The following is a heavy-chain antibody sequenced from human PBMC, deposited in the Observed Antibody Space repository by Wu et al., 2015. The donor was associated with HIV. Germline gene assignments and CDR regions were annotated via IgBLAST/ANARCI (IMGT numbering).Heavy chain of an antibody. J-gene: IGHJ4*02. V-gene: IGHV1-18*01. Sequence: QVQLVQSGAEVKKPGASVKVSCKASGYTFTNYGISWVRQAPGQGLEWMGWISAYSGNTNYAQNLQGRVTMTTDTSTSTAYMELRSLRSDDTAVYYCARGEIVGVIMYSFDYWGQGTLVTVSS. CDR1: GYTFTNYG. D-gene: IGHD3-10*01. CDR3: ARGEIVGVIMYSFDY. CDR2: ISAYSGNT.